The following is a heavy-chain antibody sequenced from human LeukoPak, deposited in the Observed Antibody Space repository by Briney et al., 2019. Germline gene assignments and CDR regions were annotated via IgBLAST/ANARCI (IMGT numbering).Heavy chain of an antibody. CDR3: ARTREDYYYYYYMDV. Sequence: GGSLRLSCAASGFTFSDHYMDWVRQAPGKGLEWVGRTRNKANSYTTEYAASVKGRFTISRDDSKNSLYLQMNSLKTEDTAVYYCARTREDYYYYYYMDVWGKGTTVTASS. J-gene: IGHJ6*03. CDR1: GFTFSDHY. CDR2: TRNKANSYTT. V-gene: IGHV3-72*01.